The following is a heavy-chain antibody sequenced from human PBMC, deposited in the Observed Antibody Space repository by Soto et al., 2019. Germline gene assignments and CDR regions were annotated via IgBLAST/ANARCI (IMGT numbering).Heavy chain of an antibody. Sequence: PGGSLRLSCAASGFIFSYYEMNWVRQAPGKGLEWVSYISYSGSPTDYADSVKGRFTISRDNARNSLYLQMNSLRVEDTAVYYCVRDRSARVPTSIDFWGHGTLVTVSS. D-gene: IGHD1-26*01. CDR3: VRDRSARVPTSIDF. V-gene: IGHV3-48*03. J-gene: IGHJ4*01. CDR1: GFIFSYYE. CDR2: ISYSGSPT.